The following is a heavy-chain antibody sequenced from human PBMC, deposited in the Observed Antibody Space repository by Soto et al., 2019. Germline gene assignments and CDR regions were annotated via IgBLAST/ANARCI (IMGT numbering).Heavy chain of an antibody. CDR1: GFSLSTNEAG. CDR2: IYWNDDK. V-gene: IGHV2-5*01. D-gene: IGHD2-2*01. CDR3: AHSPPYCSSTSCYGGGWFDP. Sequence: SGPTLVNPTQTLTLTCTFSGFSLSTNEAGVGWIRQPPGRALEWLALIYWNDDKRYSPSLKSRLTITKGTSRNQVVLTMTNVDPVDTATYYCAHSPPYCSSTSCYGGGWFDPWGQGILVTVSS. J-gene: IGHJ5*02.